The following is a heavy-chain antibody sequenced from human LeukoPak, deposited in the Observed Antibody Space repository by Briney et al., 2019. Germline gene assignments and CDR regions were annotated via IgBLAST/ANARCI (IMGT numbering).Heavy chain of an antibody. Sequence: GASVKVSCKASGGTFSSYAISWVRQAPGQGLEWMGCINVYNGNTNYAQKFQGRITMTRDTSTNTAYMELRSLKSDDTAVYYCARGLVVPAAMGEFDYRGQGTLIAVSS. CDR2: INVYNGNT. CDR1: GGTFSSYA. CDR3: ARGLVVPAAMGEFDY. J-gene: IGHJ4*02. D-gene: IGHD2-2*01. V-gene: IGHV1-18*01.